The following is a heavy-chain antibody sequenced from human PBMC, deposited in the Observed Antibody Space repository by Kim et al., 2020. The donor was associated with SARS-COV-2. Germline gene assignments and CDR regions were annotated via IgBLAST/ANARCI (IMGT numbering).Heavy chain of an antibody. D-gene: IGHD3-3*01. CDR3: ARGPHITNMDV. Sequence: NYTPSLKSRVTISVDTSKNPFSLKLSSVTAADTAVYYCARGPHITNMDVWGKGTTVTVSS. V-gene: IGHV4-34*01. J-gene: IGHJ6*03.